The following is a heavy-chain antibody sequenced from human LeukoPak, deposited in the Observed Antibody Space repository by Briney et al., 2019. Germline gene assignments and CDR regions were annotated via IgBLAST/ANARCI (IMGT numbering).Heavy chain of an antibody. Sequence: SETLSLTCTVSGGSSSSYYWSWIRQPPGKGLEWIGYIYYSGSTNYNPSLKSRVTISVDTSKNQFSLKLSSVTAADTAMYYCARGWVYGSGSYHFDYWGQGTLVIVSS. CDR3: ARGWVYGSGSYHFDY. J-gene: IGHJ4*02. CDR2: IYYSGST. CDR1: GGSSSSYY. V-gene: IGHV4-59*01. D-gene: IGHD3-10*01.